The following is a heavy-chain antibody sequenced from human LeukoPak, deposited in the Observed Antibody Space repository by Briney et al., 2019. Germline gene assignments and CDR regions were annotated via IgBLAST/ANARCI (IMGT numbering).Heavy chain of an antibody. CDR2: INHSGST. V-gene: IGHV4-34*01. J-gene: IGHJ4*02. CDR1: GGSFSGYY. Sequence: SETLSLTCAVYGGSFSGYYWSWIRQPPGKGLEWIGEINHSGSTNYNPSLKSRVTISVDTSKNQFSLKLSSVTAADTAVCYCARGKRYGITGTDFDYWGQGTLVTVSS. D-gene: IGHD1-20*01. CDR3: ARGKRYGITGTDFDY.